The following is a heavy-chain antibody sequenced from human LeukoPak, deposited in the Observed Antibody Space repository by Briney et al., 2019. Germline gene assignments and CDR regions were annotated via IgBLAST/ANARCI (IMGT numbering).Heavy chain of an antibody. Sequence: GGSLRLSCAASGFTFSSYDMHWVRQAPGKGMEWVAFIQYDGSTKYYADSLKGRFTISRDNSKNTLYLQMNSLRTEDTAVYYCARDSIRQQLYYFDYWGQGTLVTVSS. V-gene: IGHV3-30*02. CDR3: ARDSIRQQLYYFDY. J-gene: IGHJ4*02. CDR2: IQYDGSTK. D-gene: IGHD6-13*01. CDR1: GFTFSSYD.